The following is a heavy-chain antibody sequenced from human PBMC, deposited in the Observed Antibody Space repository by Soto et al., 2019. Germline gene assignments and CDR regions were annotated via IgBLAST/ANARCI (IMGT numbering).Heavy chain of an antibody. Sequence: SETLSLTCTVSGGSISSGGYYWSWIRQHPGKGLEWIGYIYYSGSTYYNPSLKSRVTISVDTSKNQFSLKLSSVTAADTAVYYCARDQTYWGPIDYWGQGTLVTVSS. CDR3: ARDQTYWGPIDY. V-gene: IGHV4-31*03. CDR2: IYYSGST. J-gene: IGHJ4*02. D-gene: IGHD7-27*01. CDR1: GGSISSGGYY.